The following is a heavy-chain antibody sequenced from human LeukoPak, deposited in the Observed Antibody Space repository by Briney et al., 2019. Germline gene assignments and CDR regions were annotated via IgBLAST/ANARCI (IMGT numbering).Heavy chain of an antibody. CDR3: ARARAGGFDY. CDR1: GYTFTDNY. J-gene: IGHJ4*02. Sequence: ASVKVSCKASGYTFTDNYMHWVRQAPGQGLEWMGWISAYNGNTNYAQKLQGRVTMTTDTSTSTAYMELRSLRSDDTAVYYCARARAGGFDYWGQGTLVTVSS. CDR2: ISAYNGNT. D-gene: IGHD3-10*01. V-gene: IGHV1-18*04.